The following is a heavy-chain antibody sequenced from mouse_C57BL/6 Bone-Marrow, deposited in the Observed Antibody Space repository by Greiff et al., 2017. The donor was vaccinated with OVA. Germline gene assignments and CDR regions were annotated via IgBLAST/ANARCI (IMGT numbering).Heavy chain of an antibody. J-gene: IGHJ4*01. CDR3: ARATGNGNYGAMDY. Sequence: EVKVVESGGGLVQSGRSLRLSCATSGFTFSDFYMEWVRQAPGKGLEWIAASRNKANDYTTEYSASVKGRFIVSRDTSQSILYLQMNALRAEDTAIYYGARATGNGNYGAMDYWGQGTSVTVSS. CDR2: SRNKANDYTT. D-gene: IGHD2-1*01. V-gene: IGHV7-1*01. CDR1: GFTFSDFY.